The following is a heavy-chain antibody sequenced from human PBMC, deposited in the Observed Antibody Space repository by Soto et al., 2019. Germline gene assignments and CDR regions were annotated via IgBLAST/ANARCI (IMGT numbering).Heavy chain of an antibody. CDR1: GGSLSSYY. Sequence: SETLSLTCTVSGGSLSSYYWSWIRPNPGKGLEWIGYIYYSGSTNYNPSLKSRVTISVDTSKNQFSLKLSSVTAADTAVYYCARDQGSSGWYDYFDYWGQGTLVTVSS. CDR2: IYYSGST. CDR3: ARDQGSSGWYDYFDY. D-gene: IGHD6-19*01. J-gene: IGHJ4*02. V-gene: IGHV4-59*01.